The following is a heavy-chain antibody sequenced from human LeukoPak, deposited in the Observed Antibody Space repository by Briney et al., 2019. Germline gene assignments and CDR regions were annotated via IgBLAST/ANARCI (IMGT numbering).Heavy chain of an antibody. Sequence: GGSLRLSCAASGFTVGINYMTWVRQAPGKGLEWVSVIFGGGSTYYAGSVKGRFTISRDNSKNTLFLQMNSLRAEDTAVYYCARMYYYEGSGRHFDYWGQGTLATVSS. J-gene: IGHJ4*02. CDR1: GFTVGINY. CDR2: IFGGGST. V-gene: IGHV3-66*01. D-gene: IGHD3-22*01. CDR3: ARMYYYEGSGRHFDY.